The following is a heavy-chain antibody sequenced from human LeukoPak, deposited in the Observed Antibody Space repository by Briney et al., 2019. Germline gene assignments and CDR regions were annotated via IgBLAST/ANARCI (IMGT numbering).Heavy chain of an antibody. CDR1: GYTFTSYD. V-gene: IGHV1-8*01. CDR3: ARDLGIAAAPRILP. CDR2: MNPNSGNT. J-gene: IGHJ5*02. D-gene: IGHD6-13*01. Sequence: ASVKVSCKASGYTFTSYDINWVRQATGQGLEWMGWMNPNSGNTGYAQKFQGRVTMTRDTSISTAYMELSRLRSDDTAVCYCARDLGIAAAPRILPWGQGTLVTVS.